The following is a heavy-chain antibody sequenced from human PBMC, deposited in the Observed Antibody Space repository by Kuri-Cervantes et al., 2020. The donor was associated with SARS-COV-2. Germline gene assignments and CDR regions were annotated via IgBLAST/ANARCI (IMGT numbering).Heavy chain of an antibody. CDR2: IYPSGST. J-gene: IGHJ6*02. D-gene: IGHD3-3*01. CDR3: ARGGYYDFWSGPVNYYYYYGMDV. Sequence: SETLSLTCAVSDYSISSAYYWAWIRQPPGKGLEWIGNIYPSGSTDYDPSLKSRLTISVDTSKNQFSLRLSSVTAADTAVYYCARGGYYDFWSGPVNYYYYYGMDVWGQGTTVTVSS. V-gene: IGHV4-38-2*01. CDR1: DYSISSAYY.